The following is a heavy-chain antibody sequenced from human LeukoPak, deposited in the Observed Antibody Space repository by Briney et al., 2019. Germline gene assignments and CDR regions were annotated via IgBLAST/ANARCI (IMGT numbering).Heavy chain of an antibody. V-gene: IGHV1-2*06. J-gene: IGHJ4*02. CDR2: INPNSGGT. CDR1: GYTFTGYY. D-gene: IGHD2-15*01. CDR3: ARDIVVVVAANTFDY. Sequence: ASVKVSCKASGYTFTGYYMHWVRQAPGQGLEWMGRINPNSGGTNYAQKFQGRVTMTRDTSISTAYKELSRLRSDDTAVYYCARDIVVVVAANTFDYWGQGTLVTVSS.